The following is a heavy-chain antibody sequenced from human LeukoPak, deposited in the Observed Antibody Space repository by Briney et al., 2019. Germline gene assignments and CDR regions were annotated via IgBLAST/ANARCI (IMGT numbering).Heavy chain of an antibody. D-gene: IGHD3-3*01. CDR1: GYTFTSYG. CDR2: ISAYNGNT. CDR3: ARDPTTYHYDFWSGPFDY. V-gene: IGHV1-18*01. Sequence: ASVKVSCKASGYTFTSYGISWVRQAPGQGLERMGWISAYNGNTNYAQKLQGRVTMTTDTSTSTAYMELRSLRSDDTAVYYCARDPTTYHYDFWSGPFDYWGQGTLVTVSS. J-gene: IGHJ4*02.